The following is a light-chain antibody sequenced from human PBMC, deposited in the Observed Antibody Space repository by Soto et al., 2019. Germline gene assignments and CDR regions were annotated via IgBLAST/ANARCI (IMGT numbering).Light chain of an antibody. J-gene: IGKJ3*01. V-gene: IGKV1-27*01. Sequence: IQMTQSPTSLSASVGDRVTIPCRASQDIRNFVAWYQQKPGKAPKLLIYTASTLQSGVPSRFSGSGSGTDFTLTINSLQPEDVATYSCQKYSSVPVFGPGTKVEI. CDR2: TAS. CDR1: QDIRNF. CDR3: QKYSSVPV.